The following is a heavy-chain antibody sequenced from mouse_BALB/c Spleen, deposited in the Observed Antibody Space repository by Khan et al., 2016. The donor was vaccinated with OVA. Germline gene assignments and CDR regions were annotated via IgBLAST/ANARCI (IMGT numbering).Heavy chain of an antibody. J-gene: IGHJ2*01. CDR2: INPHIGET. D-gene: IGHD1-1*01. CDR1: GYSFTGYF. Sequence: VQLQQSGPELVRPGASVKISCKASGYSFTGYFMNWVMQSHGKSLEWIGRINPHIGETFYNQRFKDKATLTVDESSSTAHMELRSLASEDSAVYYCTRIYRSDFDYWGQGTTLTVS. V-gene: IGHV1-20*02. CDR3: TRIYRSDFDY.